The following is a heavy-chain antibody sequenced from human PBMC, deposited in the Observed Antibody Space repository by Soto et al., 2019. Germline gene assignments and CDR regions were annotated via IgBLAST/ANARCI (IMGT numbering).Heavy chain of an antibody. CDR3: AKDGASGSYPPYYYFGMDV. CDR1: GFTFSSYA. V-gene: IGHV3-23*01. D-gene: IGHD1-26*01. J-gene: IGHJ6*02. CDR2: ISGSGGNA. Sequence: EVQLLESGGGLVQPGGSLRLSCAASGFTFSSYAMSWVRQAPGKGLEWVSGISGSGGNAYYADSVKGRFSISRDNSKNTLRLQMNSLRADDTAVYYCAKDGASGSYPPYYYFGMDVWGQGTTVTVSS.